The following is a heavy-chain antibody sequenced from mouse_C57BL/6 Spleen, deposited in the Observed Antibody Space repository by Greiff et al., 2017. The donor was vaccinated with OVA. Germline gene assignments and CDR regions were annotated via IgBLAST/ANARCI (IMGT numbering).Heavy chain of an antibody. CDR2: INPNNGGT. CDR1: GYTFTDYY. D-gene: IGHD2-3*01. CDR3: ARRGNDGYYWYFDV. Sequence: EVQLQQSGPELVKPGASVKISCKASGYTFTDYYMNWVKQSHGKSLEWIGDINPNNGGTSYNQKFKGKATLTVDKSSSTAYMELSSLTSEDSAVYYCARRGNDGYYWYFDVWGTGTTVTVSS. J-gene: IGHJ1*03. V-gene: IGHV1-26*01.